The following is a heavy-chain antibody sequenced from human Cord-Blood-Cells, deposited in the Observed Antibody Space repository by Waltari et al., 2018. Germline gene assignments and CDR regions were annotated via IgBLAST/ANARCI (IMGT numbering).Heavy chain of an antibody. J-gene: IGHJ4*02. CDR3: ARQNIEYSSSFFDY. CDR2: IYYSGST. CDR1: GGSISSRSYY. Sequence: QLQLQESGPGLVKPSETLSLTCTVSGGSISSRSYYWGWIRQPPGKGLEWIGSIYYSGSTYYNPSLKSRVTISVDTSKNQFSLKLSSVTAADTAVYYCARQNIEYSSSFFDYWGQGTLVTVSS. V-gene: IGHV4-39*01. D-gene: IGHD6-6*01.